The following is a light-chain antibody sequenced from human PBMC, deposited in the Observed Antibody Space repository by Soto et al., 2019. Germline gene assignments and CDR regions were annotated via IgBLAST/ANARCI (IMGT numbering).Light chain of an antibody. CDR3: QLYGSSPLT. V-gene: IGKV3-20*01. Sequence: EIVLTQSPGTLSLSPGERATLSCRASQSVSSSYLAWYQQKPGQAPRFLIYGASSRATGIPDRFSGSGSGTDFTLTISRLEPEDFAVYYCQLYGSSPLTFGGGTKVDIK. CDR2: GAS. CDR1: QSVSSSY. J-gene: IGKJ4*01.